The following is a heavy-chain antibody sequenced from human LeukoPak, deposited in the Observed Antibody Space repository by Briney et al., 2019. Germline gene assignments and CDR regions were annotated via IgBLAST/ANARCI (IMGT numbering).Heavy chain of an antibody. J-gene: IGHJ6*02. D-gene: IGHD4/OR15-4a*01. CDR1: GFTFSSYG. CDR3: SASRPHYGDYYGLDV. Sequence: GGSLRLSCAASGFTFSSYGMHWVRQAPGKGLEWVAVISYDVSHKYSADSVKGRFTIFRDNSKNTLYLQMNSLRTEDTAVYFCSASRPHYGDYYGLDVWGHGTTVTVS. CDR2: ISYDVSHK. V-gene: IGHV3-30*03.